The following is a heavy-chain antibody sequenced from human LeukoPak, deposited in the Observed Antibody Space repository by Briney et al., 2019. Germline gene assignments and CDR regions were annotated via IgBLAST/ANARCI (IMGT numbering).Heavy chain of an antibody. CDR1: GFTFNSYA. CDR3: AKRGGYETMAAFDY. J-gene: IGHJ4*02. V-gene: IGHV3-23*01. D-gene: IGHD3-10*01. CDR2: ISPSGTDT. Sequence: GVSLRLSCAASGFTFNSYAMSWVRQAPGKGLEWVSAISPSGTDTYYADSVKGRFTISRDNSKNTLYLQMSSLRAEDSAVYYCAKRGGYETMAAFDYWGQGTLVTVSS.